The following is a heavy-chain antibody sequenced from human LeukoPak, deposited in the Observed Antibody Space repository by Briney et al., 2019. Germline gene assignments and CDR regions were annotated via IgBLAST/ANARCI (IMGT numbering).Heavy chain of an antibody. CDR3: TTAPRRDSSGYYPDY. Sequence: GGSLRLSCAASGFTISNVWMSWVRQAPGKGLEWLGRIRSKSDGGTTDHAAPVEGRFAVSRDESQNMLYLQMNSLQTEDTAVYFCTTAPRRDSSGYYPDYWGQGTLVTVSS. J-gene: IGHJ4*02. CDR1: GFTISNVW. D-gene: IGHD3-22*01. CDR2: IRSKSDGGTT. V-gene: IGHV3-15*01.